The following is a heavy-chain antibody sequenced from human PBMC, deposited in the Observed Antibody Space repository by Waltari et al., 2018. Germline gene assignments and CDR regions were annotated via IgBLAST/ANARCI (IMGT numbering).Heavy chain of an antibody. J-gene: IGHJ4*02. D-gene: IGHD3-22*01. CDR3: AREQPSSGFGY. CDR1: GGSFSGYY. Sequence: QVQLQQWGAGLLKPSETLSLTCAVYGGSFSGYYWSGIRQPPGKGLEWIGEINHSGSTNYNPSLKSRVTISVDTSKNQFSLKLSSVTAADTAVYYCAREQPSSGFGYWGQGTLVTVSS. V-gene: IGHV4-34*01. CDR2: INHSGST.